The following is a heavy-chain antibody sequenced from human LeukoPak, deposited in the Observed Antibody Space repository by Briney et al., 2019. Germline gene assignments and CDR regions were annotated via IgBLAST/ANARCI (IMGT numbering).Heavy chain of an antibody. CDR1: GDSIDSYY. Sequence: PSETLSLTCSVSGDSIDSYYWSWIRQPPGKGLDWIGFSHVSGNTRYSPSFRGRATVSVDTSKNQVSLKLASVTAADSAVYFCARHGRHLWDGDSHAYAFELWGQGTLVTVSS. J-gene: IGHJ3*01. V-gene: IGHV4-59*08. D-gene: IGHD1-26*01. CDR3: ARHGRHLWDGDSHAYAFEL. CDR2: SHVSGNT.